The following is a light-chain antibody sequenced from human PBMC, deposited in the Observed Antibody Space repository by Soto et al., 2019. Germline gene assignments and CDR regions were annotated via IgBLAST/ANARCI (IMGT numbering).Light chain of an antibody. J-gene: IGKJ1*01. Sequence: EIVMTQSPATLSVSPGERATLCCRASQSVSGNLAWYQQKPGQPPRLLIYAASSRPTGIPARFSGSGSGTEFTLTISSLQSEDFSVYYCQQYNNCPPWTFGQGTKVEIK. V-gene: IGKV3-15*01. CDR2: AAS. CDR3: QQYNNCPPWT. CDR1: QSVSGN.